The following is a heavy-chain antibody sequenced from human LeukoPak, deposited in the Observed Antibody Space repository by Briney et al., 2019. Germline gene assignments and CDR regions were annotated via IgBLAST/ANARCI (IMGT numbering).Heavy chain of an antibody. V-gene: IGHV4-39*01. CDR3: SSRSGGSYYDFDY. CDR2: FYYSGST. Sequence: SETLSLTCTVSGGSISSFSSYWGWIRQPPGKGLEWIGSFYYSGSTYYNPSFKSRVTISVDTSKNQFSLKLSSVTAADTAVYYCSSRSGGSYYDFDYWGQGTLVTVSS. CDR1: GGSISSFSSY. J-gene: IGHJ4*02. D-gene: IGHD1-26*01.